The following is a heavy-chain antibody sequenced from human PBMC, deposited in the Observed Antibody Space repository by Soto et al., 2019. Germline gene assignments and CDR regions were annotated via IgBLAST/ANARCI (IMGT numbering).Heavy chain of an antibody. CDR3: ARDRRAVINAAFDI. V-gene: IGHV3-21*01. Sequence: EVQLVESGGGLVKPGGSLRLSCAASGFTFSSYSMNWVRQAPGKGLEWVSSISSSSSYIYYADSVKGRFTISRDNAKNSLYLQMNSLRAEDTAVYYCARDRRAVINAAFDIWGQGTMVTVSS. D-gene: IGHD2-21*01. CDR2: ISSSSSYI. CDR1: GFTFSSYS. J-gene: IGHJ3*02.